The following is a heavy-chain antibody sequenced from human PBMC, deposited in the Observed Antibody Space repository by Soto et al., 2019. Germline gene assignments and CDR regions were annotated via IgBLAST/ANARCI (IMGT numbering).Heavy chain of an antibody. Sequence: SVKVSCKASGGTFSSYAISWVRQAPGQGLEWMGGIIPIFGTANYAQKFQGRVTITADKSTSTAYMELSSLRSEDTAVYYCARARYSSGWSDYYYGMDVWGQGTTVTVS. D-gene: IGHD6-19*01. J-gene: IGHJ6*02. V-gene: IGHV1-69*06. CDR3: ARARYSSGWSDYYYGMDV. CDR1: GGTFSSYA. CDR2: IIPIFGTA.